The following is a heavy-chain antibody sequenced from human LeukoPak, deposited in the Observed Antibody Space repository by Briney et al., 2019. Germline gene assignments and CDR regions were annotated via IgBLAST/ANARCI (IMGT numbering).Heavy chain of an antibody. CDR2: INAGNGNT. D-gene: IGHD6-19*01. Sequence: ASVKVSCKASGYTFTSYAMHWVRQAPGQRLEWMGWINAGNGNTKYSQKFQGRVTITRDTSASTAYMELSSPRSEDTAVYYCAREARSDGSGWYYFDYWGQGTLVTVSS. J-gene: IGHJ4*02. V-gene: IGHV1-3*01. CDR3: AREARSDGSGWYYFDY. CDR1: GYTFTSYA.